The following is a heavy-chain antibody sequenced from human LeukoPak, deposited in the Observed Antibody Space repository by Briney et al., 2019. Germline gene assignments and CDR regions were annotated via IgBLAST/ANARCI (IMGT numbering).Heavy chain of an antibody. V-gene: IGHV4-59*08. J-gene: IGHJ3*02. Sequence: PSETLSLTCTVSGGSIRSYSWSWIRQPPGKGLEWIGSKSYSGSTNYNPSLKSRVTTSVVTSKNQISLKLTSVTAADTAVYYCARHGGETIVAMILHAFDIWGQGTVVTVSS. CDR1: GGSIRSYS. D-gene: IGHD5-12*01. CDR3: ARHGGETIVAMILHAFDI. CDR2: KSYSGST.